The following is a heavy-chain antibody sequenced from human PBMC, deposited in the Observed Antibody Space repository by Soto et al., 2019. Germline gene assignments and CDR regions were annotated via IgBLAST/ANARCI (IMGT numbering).Heavy chain of an antibody. CDR3: ARDQPHNWFDP. CDR1: GFTFSNYW. J-gene: IGHJ5*02. CDR2: VDNDGSNT. Sequence: PGGSLRLSCAASGFTFSNYWMHWVRQAPGKGLVWVARVDNDGSNTIYADSVKGRFTISRDNAKNTLHLQMNSLRAEDTAVYYCARDQPHNWFDPWGQGTLVTVSS. V-gene: IGHV3-74*01.